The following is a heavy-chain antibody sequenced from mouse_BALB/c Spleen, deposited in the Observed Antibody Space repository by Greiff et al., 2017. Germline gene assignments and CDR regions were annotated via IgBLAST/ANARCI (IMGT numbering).Heavy chain of an antibody. Sequence: VQLKESGPGLVAPSQSLSITCTVSGFSLTSYGVSWVRQPPGKGLEWLGVIWGDGSTNYHSALISRLSISKDNSKSQVFFKMNSLQANDTAIYYCARNLDLSLAWFAYWGQGTLVTVSA. CDR1: GFSLTSYG. V-gene: IGHV2-3*01. J-gene: IGHJ3*01. CDR2: IWGDGST. D-gene: IGHD2-3*01. CDR3: ARNLDLSLAWFAY.